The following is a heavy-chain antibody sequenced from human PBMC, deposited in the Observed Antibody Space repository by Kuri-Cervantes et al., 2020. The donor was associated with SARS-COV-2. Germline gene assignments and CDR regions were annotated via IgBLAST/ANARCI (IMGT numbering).Heavy chain of an antibody. J-gene: IGHJ6*02. V-gene: IGHV4-30-4*02. CDR3: ARDLWGDSYYYYGMDV. D-gene: IGHD2-21*01. CDR1: GGSISSGDYY. CDR2: IYYSGST. Sequence: SETLSLTCTVSGGSISSGDYYWSWIRQPPGKGLEWIGYIYYSGSTYYNPSLKSRVTISVDTSKSQFSLKLSSVTAADTAVYYCARDLWGDSYYYYGMDVWGQGTTVTVSS.